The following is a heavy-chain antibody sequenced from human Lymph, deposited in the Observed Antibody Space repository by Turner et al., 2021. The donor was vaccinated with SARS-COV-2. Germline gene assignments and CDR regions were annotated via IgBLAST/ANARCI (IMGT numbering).Heavy chain of an antibody. Sequence: EVQLVESGGGSVQPGGSLRLSCAASGLTVSSNYMSWVRQAPGKGLEWVSVIYSGGTTYDEDSVKGRFTISRHNSKNTLYLQMNSLRAEDTAVYYCARDLDTAGGMDVWGQGTTVTVSS. CDR3: ARDLDTAGGMDV. V-gene: IGHV3-53*04. CDR1: GLTVSSNY. J-gene: IGHJ6*02. CDR2: IYSGGTT. D-gene: IGHD5-18*01.